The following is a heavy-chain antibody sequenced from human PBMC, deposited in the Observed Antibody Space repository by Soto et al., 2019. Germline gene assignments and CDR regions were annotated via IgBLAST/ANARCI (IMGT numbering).Heavy chain of an antibody. V-gene: IGHV1-69*06. CDR2: IIPIFNST. CDR1: GSRFSNYV. Sequence: QVQLVQSGAEVKTPGSSLKVSCKVSGSRFSNYVISWVRQAPGHGLEWLGRIIPIFNSTKYAQRFQGRVTITADKSTSTASRELSSLRSDDTAVYYCAREGRGKKAGDNGLVSLGYWGQGTLVTVSS. J-gene: IGHJ4*02. D-gene: IGHD2-8*01. CDR3: AREGRGKKAGDNGLVSLGY.